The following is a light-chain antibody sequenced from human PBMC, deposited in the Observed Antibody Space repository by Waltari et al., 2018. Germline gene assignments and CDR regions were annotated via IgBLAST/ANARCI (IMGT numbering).Light chain of an antibody. CDR3: QQCSDWPLN. CDR2: DTS. V-gene: IGKV3-11*01. Sequence: EIVLTQSPATLSLSPGERATLSCRASQSVGNCLAWYQQKRGQAPRLLIYDTSTRATGIPARFSGSGSGTDFILTISSLEPEDFVVYYCQQCSDWPLNFGGGSKVEIK. J-gene: IGKJ4*01. CDR1: QSVGNC.